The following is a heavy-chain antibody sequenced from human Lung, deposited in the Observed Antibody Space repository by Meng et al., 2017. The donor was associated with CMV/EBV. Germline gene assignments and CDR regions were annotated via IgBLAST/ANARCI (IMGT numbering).Heavy chain of an antibody. D-gene: IGHD3-3*01. CDR3: ARDRLYYLWSGYVNYYGIEV. CDR1: GGSISSSNYY. CDR2: IYYSGSM. V-gene: IGHV4-39*07. J-gene: IGHJ6*01. Sequence: SETLSLTCTVSGGSISSSNYYWGWIRQPPGKGLEWIGSIYYSGSMFYNPSLKSRVTISVDTAKNQFSLKLSSVTAADTAVYYCARDRLYYLWSGYVNYYGIEVWXQGHXVTVDS.